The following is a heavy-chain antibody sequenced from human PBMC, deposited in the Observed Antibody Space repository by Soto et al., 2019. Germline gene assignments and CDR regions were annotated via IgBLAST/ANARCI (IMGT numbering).Heavy chain of an antibody. V-gene: IGHV4-39*01. D-gene: IGHD6-13*01. J-gene: IGHJ5*02. CDR2: ISYSGST. CDR3: SRQQLGNWFDP. Sequence: PSETLSLTCTVSGGSISSRSYYWGWIRQPPGKGLEWIGSISYSGSTYYNSSLNSRVTISVDTSKNQFSLKLSSVTAADTAVYYCSRQQLGNWFDPWGQGTLVTVSS. CDR1: GGSISSRSYY.